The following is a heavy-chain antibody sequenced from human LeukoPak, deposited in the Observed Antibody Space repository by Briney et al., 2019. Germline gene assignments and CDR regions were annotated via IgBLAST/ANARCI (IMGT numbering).Heavy chain of an antibody. J-gene: IGHJ6*02. V-gene: IGHV3-30*18. Sequence: GGSLRLSCAASGFTFSSYGMHWVRQAPGKGPEWVAVISFDGSKENYADSVKGRFTISRDSSKNTLHLQMNSLRAEDTAVYYCAKDWGESCSSISCHQRYGMDVWGQGTMVTVSS. CDR1: GFTFSSYG. CDR3: AKDWGESCSSISCHQRYGMDV. D-gene: IGHD2-2*01. CDR2: ISFDGSKE.